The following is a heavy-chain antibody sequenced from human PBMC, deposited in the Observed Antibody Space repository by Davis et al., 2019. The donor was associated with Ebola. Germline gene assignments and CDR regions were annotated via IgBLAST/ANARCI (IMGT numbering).Heavy chain of an antibody. V-gene: IGHV4-34*01. CDR3: ARLPNALTKFALDV. D-gene: IGHD1-14*01. CDR1: GGSFSGYY. Sequence: SETLSLTCAVYGGSFSGYYWSWIRQPPGKGLEWIGEINHSGSTNYNPSLKSRVTISVDTSKNQFSLKLSSETAADTAMYYCARLPNALTKFALDVWGQGTTVTVSS. J-gene: IGHJ6*02. CDR2: INHSGST.